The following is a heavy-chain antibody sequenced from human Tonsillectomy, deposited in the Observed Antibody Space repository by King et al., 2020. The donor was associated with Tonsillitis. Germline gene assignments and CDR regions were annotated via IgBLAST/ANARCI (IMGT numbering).Heavy chain of an antibody. D-gene: IGHD3-10*01. CDR2: ISGSGDST. Sequence: QLVQSGGGLVQSGGSLRLSCVVSGFTFKYSAMSWVRQAPGKGLDWVSGISGSGDSTYYTDSVKGGLTLSRDNSKNKLYLQMNRQRADDTAVYYCAKCWGSGTVCSQIDFWGQGTLVSVSS. CDR1: GFTFKYSA. V-gene: IGHV3-23*04. CDR3: AKCWGSGTVCSQIDF. J-gene: IGHJ4*02.